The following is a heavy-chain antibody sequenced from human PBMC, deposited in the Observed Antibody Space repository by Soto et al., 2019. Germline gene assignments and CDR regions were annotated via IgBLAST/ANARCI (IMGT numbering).Heavy chain of an antibody. CDR1: GGSISSYY. CDR3: ARAVGYCSGGSCYSPYYFDY. J-gene: IGHJ4*02. D-gene: IGHD2-15*01. CDR2: IYYSGST. Sequence: SETLSLACTVSGGSISSYYWSWIRQPRGKGLEWIGYIYYSGSTNYNPSLKSRVTISVDTSKNQFSLKLSSVTAADTAVYYCARAVGYCSGGSCYSPYYFDYWGQGTLVTVSS. V-gene: IGHV4-59*01.